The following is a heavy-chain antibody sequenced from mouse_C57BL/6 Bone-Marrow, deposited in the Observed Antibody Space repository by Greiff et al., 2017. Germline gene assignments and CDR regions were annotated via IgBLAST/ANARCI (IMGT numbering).Heavy chain of an antibody. J-gene: IGHJ2*01. Sequence: VQLQPGAELVMPGASAKMFCNASGYTFISYWITWVKQRPGQGLVWIVDIYPGSGSTNYNEKFKSKATLTVDTSSSTAYMQLSSLTSEDSAVYYCARSGWDYFDYWGQGTTLTVSS. CDR3: ARSGWDYFDY. D-gene: IGHD3-1*01. V-gene: IGHV1-55*01. CDR2: IYPGSGST. CDR1: GYTFISYW.